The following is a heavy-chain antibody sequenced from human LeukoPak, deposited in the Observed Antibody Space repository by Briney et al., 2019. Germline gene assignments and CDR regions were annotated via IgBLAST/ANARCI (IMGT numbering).Heavy chain of an antibody. V-gene: IGHV3-7*03. CDR1: GFNFDRYW. Sequence: GGSLRLSCAASGFNFDRYWMNWVRQAPGKGLEWVANIKLDGTERNYVDSVKGRFTISRDNSKNTLYLQMNSLRAEDTAVYYCARRAGAYSHPYDYWGQGTLVTVSS. J-gene: IGHJ4*02. D-gene: IGHD4/OR15-4a*01. CDR3: ARRAGAYSHPYDY. CDR2: IKLDGTER.